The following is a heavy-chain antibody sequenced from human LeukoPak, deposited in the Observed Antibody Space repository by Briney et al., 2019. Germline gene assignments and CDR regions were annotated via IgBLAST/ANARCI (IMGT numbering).Heavy chain of an antibody. V-gene: IGHV3-23*01. J-gene: IGHJ4*02. Sequence: GGSLRLSCAASGFTFSSYAMSWVRQAPGKGLEWVSAISGSGGNTYYADSVKGRFTISRDNSKNTLYLQMNSLRAEDTAVYYCASTIAVAGGVYWGQGTLVTVSS. CDR1: GFTFSSYA. CDR3: ASTIAVAGGVY. CDR2: ISGSGGNT. D-gene: IGHD6-19*01.